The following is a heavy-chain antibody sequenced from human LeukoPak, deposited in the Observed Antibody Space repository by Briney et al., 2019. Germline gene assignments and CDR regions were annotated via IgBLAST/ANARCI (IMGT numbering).Heavy chain of an antibody. D-gene: IGHD5-18*01. CDR3: ARDYYTAMVTNYYYGMDV. CDR2: IKQDGSEK. V-gene: IGHV3-7*05. CDR1: GFTVSCDW. J-gene: IGHJ6*02. Sequence: GGSLRLSCAASGFTVSCDWMRWVRQAPGKGLEWVANIKQDGSEKYYVDSVKGRFTISRDNAKNSLYLQMNSLRAEDTAVYYCARDYYTAMVTNYYYGMDVWGQGTTVTVSS.